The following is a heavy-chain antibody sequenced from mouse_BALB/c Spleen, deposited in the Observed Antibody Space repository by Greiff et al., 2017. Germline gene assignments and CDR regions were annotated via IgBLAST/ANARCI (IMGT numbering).Heavy chain of an antibody. CDR2: ISIYYDNT. J-gene: IGHJ2*01. Sequence: QVQLKQSGPELVRPGESVKISCKGSGYTFTDYAMHWVKQSHAKSLEWIGVISIYYDNTNYNQKFKGKATMTVDKSSSTAYMELARLTSEDSAIYYCARGGVRRFDYWGQGTTLTVSS. CDR3: ARGGVRRFDY. CDR1: GYTFTDYA. D-gene: IGHD2-14*01. V-gene: IGHV1-67*01.